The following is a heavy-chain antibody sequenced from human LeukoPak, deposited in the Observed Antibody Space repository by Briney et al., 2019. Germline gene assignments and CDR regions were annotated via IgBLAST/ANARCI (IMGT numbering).Heavy chain of an antibody. Sequence: PGGSLRLSCAASGFSFSTYAIHWVRQTPGRGPEWLAYHSDDGGHKFYADSVKGRFTISKDHSKNTSYLQMNRLSVEETAVYYCAKDQEGGAGTGRFDYWGQGTLVTVSS. D-gene: IGHD6-13*01. J-gene: IGHJ4*02. CDR1: GFSFSTYA. CDR2: HSDDGGHK. CDR3: AKDQEGGAGTGRFDY. V-gene: IGHV3-30*04.